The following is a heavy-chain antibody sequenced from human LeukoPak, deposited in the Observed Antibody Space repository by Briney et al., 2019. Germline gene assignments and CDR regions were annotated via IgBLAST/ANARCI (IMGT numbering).Heavy chain of an antibody. Sequence: GESLKISCKASGYHFNTHWIACVRQMPGKGLEWMGIIYPVDSDSRYSPSFQGQVTFSVDKSISTAYVQWSSLKASDTAMYYCARGVGSCAGGTCPEGNWFDPWGQGTLVTVSS. CDR2: IYPVDSDS. CDR3: ARGVGSCAGGTCPEGNWFDP. J-gene: IGHJ5*02. CDR1: GYHFNTHW. V-gene: IGHV5-51*01. D-gene: IGHD2-8*02.